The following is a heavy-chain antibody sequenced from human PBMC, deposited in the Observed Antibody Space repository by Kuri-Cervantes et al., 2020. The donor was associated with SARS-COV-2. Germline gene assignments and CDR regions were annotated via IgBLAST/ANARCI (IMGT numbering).Heavy chain of an antibody. Sequence: GESLKISCSASGFTFSSYSINWVRQAPGKGLEWVSYISSSGSTIYYADSVKGRFTISRDNAKNSLYLQMNSLRAEDTAVYYCASSCSSTSCFRPQGKNFDYWGQGTLVTVSS. CDR3: ASSCSSTSCFRPQGKNFDY. CDR2: ISSSGSTI. V-gene: IGHV3-48*04. D-gene: IGHD2-2*01. CDR1: GFTFSSYS. J-gene: IGHJ4*02.